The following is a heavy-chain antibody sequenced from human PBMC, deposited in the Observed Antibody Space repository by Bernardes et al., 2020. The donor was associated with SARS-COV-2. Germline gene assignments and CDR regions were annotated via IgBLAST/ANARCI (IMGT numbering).Heavy chain of an antibody. CDR3: ATLGGGYYYGMDV. Sequence: ASVKVSCKASGYTFNTYYLHWVRQAPGQGLEWMGRIDPNSGGTNYAQKFQGRVTMTRDTSSSTAYMELGRLTSDDTAVYYCATLGGGYYYGMDVWGQGTTVTVSS. D-gene: IGHD3-16*01. CDR1: GYTFNTYY. CDR2: IDPNSGGT. J-gene: IGHJ6*02. V-gene: IGHV1-2*06.